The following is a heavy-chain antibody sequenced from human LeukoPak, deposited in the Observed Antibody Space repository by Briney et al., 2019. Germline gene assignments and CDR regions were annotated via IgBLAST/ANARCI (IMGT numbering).Heavy chain of an antibody. V-gene: IGHV3-66*01. CDR3: ARDQDTAMLDY. J-gene: IGHJ4*02. Sequence: GGSLRLSCAASGFTVSSNYMSWVRQAPGKGLEWVSGIYSGGSTYYADSVKGRFTISRDNSKNTLYLQMNSLRAEDTAVYYCARDQDTAMLDYRGQGTLVTVSS. D-gene: IGHD5-18*01. CDR2: IYSGGST. CDR1: GFTVSSNY.